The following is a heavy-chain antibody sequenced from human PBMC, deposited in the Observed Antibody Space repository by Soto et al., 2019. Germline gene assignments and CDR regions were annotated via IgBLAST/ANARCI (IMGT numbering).Heavy chain of an antibody. CDR2: ISSSSSNI. CDR1: GFTFSSYS. V-gene: IGHV3-48*01. Sequence: PGGSLRLSCAASGFTFSSYSMNWVRQAPGKGLEWVSYISSSSSNIYYADYVKGQFTISRDNAKNSLYLQMNSLRAEYTAVYYCARAPPVGVDYWGQGTLVTVSS. CDR3: ARAPPVGVDY. D-gene: IGHD1-26*01. J-gene: IGHJ4*02.